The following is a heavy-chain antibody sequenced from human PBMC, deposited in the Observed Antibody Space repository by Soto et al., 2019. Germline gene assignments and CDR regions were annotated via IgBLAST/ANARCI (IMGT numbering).Heavy chain of an antibody. CDR2: IGTSAST. V-gene: IGHV3-23*01. D-gene: IGHD2-2*01. CDR1: GFTFSSYS. Sequence: DVRLLESGGGLVQPGGSLRLSCAASGFTFSSYSMSWVRQAPGKGLEWVSTIGTSASTYYGDSVRGRFTISRGNSRNTLYLQMNSLRAEDTAVYYCAALSRYCTSSNCDWGQGTLVTVSS. CDR3: AALSRYCTSSNCD. J-gene: IGHJ4*02.